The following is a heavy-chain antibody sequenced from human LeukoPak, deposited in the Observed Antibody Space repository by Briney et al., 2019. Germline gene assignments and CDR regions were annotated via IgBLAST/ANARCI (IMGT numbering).Heavy chain of an antibody. V-gene: IGHV1-18*01. D-gene: IGHD6-13*01. CDR1: GYTFTSYG. CDR2: ISAYNGIT. Sequence: GASVKVSCKASGYTFTSYGISWVRQAPGQGLEWMGWISAYNGITNYAQKLQGRVTMTTDTSTSTAYRELRSLRSDDTAVYYCARDKSPYSSSSVYWGQGTLVTVSS. CDR3: ARDKSPYSSSSVY. J-gene: IGHJ4*02.